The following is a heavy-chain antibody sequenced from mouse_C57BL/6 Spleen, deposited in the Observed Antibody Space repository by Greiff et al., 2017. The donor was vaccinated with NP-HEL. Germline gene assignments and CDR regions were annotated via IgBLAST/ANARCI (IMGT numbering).Heavy chain of an antibody. D-gene: IGHD2-4*01. CDR2: INPNNGGT. CDR1: GYTFTDYN. V-gene: IGHV1-22*01. Sequence: EVQLQESGPELVKPGASVKMSCKASGYTFTDYNMHWVKQSHGKSLEWIGYINPNNGGTSYNQKFKGKATLTVNKSSSTAYMELRSLTSEDSAVYYCATATYDYDRGYYYAMDYWGQGTSVTVSS. CDR3: ATATYDYDRGYYYAMDY. J-gene: IGHJ4*01.